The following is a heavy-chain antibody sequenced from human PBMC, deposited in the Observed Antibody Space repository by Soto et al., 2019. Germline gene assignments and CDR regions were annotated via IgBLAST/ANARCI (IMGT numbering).Heavy chain of an antibody. D-gene: IGHD3-16*01. Sequence: SETLSLTCSGSAGSISRCDYFWSWLRQPPGKGLEWLGYIYYSGTNYYNPSLKRRVTISVATSTNQFSLKLSSVTSADTAVHYCARALIPLWPHYYYGMDVWGQGTTVTVSS. CDR3: ARALIPLWPHYYYGMDV. CDR2: IYYSGTN. CDR1: AGSISRCDYF. J-gene: IGHJ6*02. V-gene: IGHV4-30-4*01.